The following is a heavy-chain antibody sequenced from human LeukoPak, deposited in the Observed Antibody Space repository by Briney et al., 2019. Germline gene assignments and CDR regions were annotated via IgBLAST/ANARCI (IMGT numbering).Heavy chain of an antibody. Sequence: GGSLRLSCAAAGFTFSDDYMSWLGEAPWKELQWVSYISSSGSTIYYADSVKGRLTISRDNAKNSLYLQMNSLRAEDTAVYYCARDLHEGGYCSSTSCREVAFDIWGQGTMVTVSS. CDR2: ISSSGSTI. CDR3: ARDLHEGGYCSSTSCREVAFDI. V-gene: IGHV3-11*01. D-gene: IGHD2-2*01. J-gene: IGHJ3*02. CDR1: GFTFSDDY.